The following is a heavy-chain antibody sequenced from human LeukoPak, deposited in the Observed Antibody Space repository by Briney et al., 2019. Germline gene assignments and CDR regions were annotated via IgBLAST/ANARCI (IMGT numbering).Heavy chain of an antibody. CDR1: GFTFSSYS. CDR2: ISSSSSYI. J-gene: IGHJ3*02. CDR3: ARGWNSGMRDAFDI. Sequence: GGSLRLSCAASGFTFSSYSMNWVRQAPGKGLEWVSSISSSSSYIYYADSVKGRFTISRDNSKNTLYLQMHSLRAEDTAVYYCARGWNSGMRDAFDIWGQGTMVTVSS. V-gene: IGHV3-21*01. D-gene: IGHD1-1*01.